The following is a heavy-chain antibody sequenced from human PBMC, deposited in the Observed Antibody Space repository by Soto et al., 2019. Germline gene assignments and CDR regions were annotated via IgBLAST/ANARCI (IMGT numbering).Heavy chain of an antibody. V-gene: IGHV3-11*01. CDR2: ISSSGSTI. CDR1: GFTFSDYY. J-gene: IGHJ4*02. D-gene: IGHD3-10*01. Sequence: GGSLRLSCAASGFTFSDYYMSWIRQAPGKGLEWVSYISSSGSTIYYADSVKGRFTISRDNAKNSLYLQMNSLRAEDTAVYYCARDTKLYYYGSGRYEFDYWGQGTLVTVSS. CDR3: ARDTKLYYYGSGRYEFDY.